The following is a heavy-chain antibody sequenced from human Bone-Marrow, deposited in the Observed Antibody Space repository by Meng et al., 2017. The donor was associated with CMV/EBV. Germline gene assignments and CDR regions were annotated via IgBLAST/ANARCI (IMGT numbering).Heavy chain of an antibody. CDR2: ISSSGSTI. CDR1: GFTFSDYY. CDR3: ARGGRWLHNYDY. V-gene: IGHV3-11*01. D-gene: IGHD5-24*01. Sequence: GESLKISCAASGFTFSDYYMSWIRQAPGKGLEWVSYISSSGSTIYYADSVKGRFTTSRDNAKNSLYLQMNSLRAEDTAVYYCARGGRWLHNYDYWGQGKLVTVSS. J-gene: IGHJ4*02.